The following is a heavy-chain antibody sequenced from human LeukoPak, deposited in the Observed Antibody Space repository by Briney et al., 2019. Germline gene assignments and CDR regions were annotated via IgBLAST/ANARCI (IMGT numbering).Heavy chain of an antibody. J-gene: IGHJ4*02. D-gene: IGHD2-2*01. CDR3: ARDSCSLSSCPFFGY. V-gene: IGHV1-24*01. Sequence: ASVKVSCKVSGYTLTELSMHWVRQAPGKGLEWMGGFDPEDGETIYAQKFQGRVTMTEDTSTDTAYMELSSLRSEDTAVYYCARDSCSLSSCPFFGYWGQGILVTVSS. CDR1: GYTLTELS. CDR2: FDPEDGET.